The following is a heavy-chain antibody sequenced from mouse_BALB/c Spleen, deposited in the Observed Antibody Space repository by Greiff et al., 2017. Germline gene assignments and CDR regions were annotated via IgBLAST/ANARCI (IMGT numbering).Heavy chain of an antibody. CDR1: GYTFTSYW. D-gene: IGHD1-1*01. V-gene: IGHV1-52*01. J-gene: IGHJ4*01. CDR2: IDPYDSET. Sequence: VQLQQSGAELVRPGASVKLSCKASGYTFTSYWMNWVKQRPEQGLEWIGRIDPYDSETHYNQKFNDKAILTVDKSSRTAYIQLSSLTSEDSAVYYCARKGGSSLYYAMDYWGQGTSVTVSS. CDR3: ARKGGSSLYYAMDY.